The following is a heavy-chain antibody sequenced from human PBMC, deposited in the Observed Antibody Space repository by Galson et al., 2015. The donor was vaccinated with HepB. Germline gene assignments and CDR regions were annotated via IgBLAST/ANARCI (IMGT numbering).Heavy chain of an antibody. CDR1: GFTFSSCS. CDR3: ARGMGTGSWLIDY. Sequence: SLRLSCAASGFTFSSCSINWVRQAPGKGLEWVSLISSSSSSILYADSVKGRFTISRDNAKNSLYLQMNSLRDEDTAVYYCARGMGTGSWLIDYWGQGTLVTVSS. D-gene: IGHD5-24*01. CDR2: ISSSSSSI. J-gene: IGHJ4*02. V-gene: IGHV3-48*02.